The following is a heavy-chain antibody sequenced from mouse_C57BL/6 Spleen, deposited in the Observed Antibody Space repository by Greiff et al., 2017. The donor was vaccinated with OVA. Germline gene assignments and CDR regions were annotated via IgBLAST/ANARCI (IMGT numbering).Heavy chain of an antibody. CDR1: GYTFTSYW. V-gene: IGHV1-50*01. J-gene: IGHJ1*03. Sequence: VQLQQPGAELVKPGASVKLSCKASGYTFTSYWMQWVKQRPGQGLEWIGEIDPSDSYTNYNQKFKGKATLTVDTSSSTAYMQLSSLTSEDSAVYYCARNYYGSSYWYFDVWGTGTTVTVSS. CDR2: IDPSDSYT. CDR3: ARNYYGSSYWYFDV. D-gene: IGHD1-1*01.